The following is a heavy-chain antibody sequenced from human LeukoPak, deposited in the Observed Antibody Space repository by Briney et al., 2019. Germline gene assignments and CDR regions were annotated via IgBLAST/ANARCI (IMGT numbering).Heavy chain of an antibody. V-gene: IGHV1-8*01. D-gene: IGHD1-26*01. CDR2: MKPDSGNT. CDR3: ARGGSYQPFDH. J-gene: IGHJ4*02. CDR1: GYTFTNYD. Sequence: GASVKVSCKASGYTFTNYDLNWVRQATGQGLEWMGWMKPDSGNTGYAQKFQGRVALTRNTATGTAYMELTSLTSEDTAVYYCARGGSYQPFDHWGQGTLVTVSS.